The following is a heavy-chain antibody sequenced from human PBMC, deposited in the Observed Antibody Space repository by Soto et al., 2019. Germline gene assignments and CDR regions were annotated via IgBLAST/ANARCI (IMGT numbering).Heavy chain of an antibody. D-gene: IGHD3-3*01. Sequence: QVQLQESGPGLVKPSETLSLTGTVSGGSFKSGSYSWSWIRQPPGKGLEWIGYVYHTGRTSYNPSPKSRVSLSMDTSKNQFSLNLDSVTAADTAVYFCARDFAYFDSWGQGTLVTVSS. CDR2: VYHTGRT. V-gene: IGHV4-61*01. J-gene: IGHJ4*02. CDR1: GGSFKSGSYS. CDR3: ARDFAYFDS.